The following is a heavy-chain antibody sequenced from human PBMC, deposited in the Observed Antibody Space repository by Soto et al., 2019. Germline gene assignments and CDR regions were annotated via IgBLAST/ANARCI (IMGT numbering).Heavy chain of an antibody. V-gene: IGHV3-48*03. Sequence: EVQLVESGGGLVEPGGSLRLSCAASGFTFSHYEMNWVRQAPGKGLEWVSHISSSGGRIYYADSVKGRFTISRDNGKNSLNLQMNSLRVEDTAVYYCARHGYYECSGYNYNYYAMDVWGQGTTVTVSS. CDR2: ISSSGGRI. J-gene: IGHJ6*02. D-gene: IGHD3-22*01. CDR3: ARHGYYECSGYNYNYYAMDV. CDR1: GFTFSHYE.